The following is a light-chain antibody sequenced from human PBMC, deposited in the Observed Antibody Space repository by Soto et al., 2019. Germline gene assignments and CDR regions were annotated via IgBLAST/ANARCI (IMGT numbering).Light chain of an antibody. Sequence: QSALTQPRSVSGSPGQSVTISCTGTSSDVSGYNYVSWYQQHPGKAPKLMIYDVSKRPSGVPDRFSGSKSGNTASLTISGLQAEDEADYYCCSYAGRYTWVFGGGTKLTVL. CDR1: SSDVSGYNY. J-gene: IGLJ3*02. CDR2: DVS. V-gene: IGLV2-11*01. CDR3: CSYAGRYTWV.